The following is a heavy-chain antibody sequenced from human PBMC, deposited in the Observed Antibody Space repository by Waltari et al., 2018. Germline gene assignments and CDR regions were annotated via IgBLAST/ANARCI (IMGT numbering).Heavy chain of an antibody. CDR1: GFTFSRIA. V-gene: IGHV3-23*01. J-gene: IGHJ4*02. D-gene: IGHD3-22*01. Sequence: EVQLLESGGGLVQPGGSLRLSCAAPGFTFSRIAMRWVRQAPGKGREWVSAISGSGGRKYYADSVKGRFTISRDNSKNTLYLQMNSLRAEDTAVYYCAKDRSSGWYFDYWGQGTLVTVSS. CDR3: AKDRSSGWYFDY. CDR2: ISGSGGRK.